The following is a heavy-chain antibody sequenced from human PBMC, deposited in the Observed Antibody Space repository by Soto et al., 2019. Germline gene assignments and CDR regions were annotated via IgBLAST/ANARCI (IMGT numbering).Heavy chain of an antibody. CDR3: ARALVTPYDSSGYYVDY. D-gene: IGHD3-22*01. V-gene: IGHV4-30-4*01. Sequence: SETLSLTCTVSGGSISSGDYYWSWIRQPPGKGLEWIGYIYYSGSTYYNPSLKSRVTISVATSKNQFSLKLSSVTAADTAVYYCARALVTPYDSSGYYVDYWGQGTLVTV. CDR2: IYYSGST. J-gene: IGHJ4*02. CDR1: GGSISSGDYY.